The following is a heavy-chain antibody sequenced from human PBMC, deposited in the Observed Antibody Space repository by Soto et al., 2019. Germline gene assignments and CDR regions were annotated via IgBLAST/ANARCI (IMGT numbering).Heavy chain of an antibody. CDR1: GFTFSSYA. CDR3: ARDRVYSSSWVDY. CDR2: ISYDGSNK. J-gene: IGHJ4*02. Sequence: QVQLVESGGGVVQPGRSLRLSCAASGFTFSSYAMHWVRQAPGKGLEWVAVISYDGSNKYYADSVKGRFTISRDNSKNTLYLQMNSLRAEDTAVYYCARDRVYSSSWVDYWCQGTLVTVSS. D-gene: IGHD6-13*01. V-gene: IGHV3-30-3*01.